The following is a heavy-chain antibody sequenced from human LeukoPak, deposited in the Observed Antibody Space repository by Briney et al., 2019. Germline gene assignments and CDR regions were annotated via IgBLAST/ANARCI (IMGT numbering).Heavy chain of an antibody. CDR1: GDRGSINSAA. CDR2: TFYTPTWYK. V-gene: IGHV6-1*01. Sequence: QTRSLTCALYGDRGSINSAAWSWIRQSPSRGFDWLRRTFYTPTWYKNYAVSVKSRITINPGTSKDQFSLQLNSVTPEDTAVYYCARHYIVATIFNGRGRGYYYYGMEVRGPGTTGTVSS. CDR3: ARHYIVATIFNGRGRGYYYYGMEV. J-gene: IGHJ6*02. D-gene: IGHD5-12*01.